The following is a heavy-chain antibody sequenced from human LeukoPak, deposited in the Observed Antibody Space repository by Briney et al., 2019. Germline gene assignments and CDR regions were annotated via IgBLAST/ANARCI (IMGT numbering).Heavy chain of an antibody. CDR1: GGSISSGGYY. CDR3: VRHDSWNNDNWFDP. Sequence: SETLSLTCTVSGGSISSGGYYWSWIRQPPGKGLEWIATIHCSGSTYYNPYLKSRVTISVDTSKNQFSLRLTSVTAADTAVYYCVRHDSWNNDNWFDPWGQGTLVTVFS. V-gene: IGHV4-39*01. D-gene: IGHD1/OR15-1a*01. J-gene: IGHJ5*02. CDR2: IHCSGST.